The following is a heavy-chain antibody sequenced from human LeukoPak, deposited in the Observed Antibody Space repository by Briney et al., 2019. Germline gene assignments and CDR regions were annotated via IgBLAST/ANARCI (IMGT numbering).Heavy chain of an antibody. CDR3: AKKRRSYDILTGFDY. CDR2: ITDGGGST. V-gene: IGHV3-23*01. Sequence: GGSLRLSCAASGFTFSSYAMSWVRQAPGQGLEWVSAITDGGGSTYYADSVKGRFTISRDNSKNTLYLQMNSLRAEDTAVYYCAKKRRSYDILTGFDYWGQGTLVTVSS. J-gene: IGHJ4*02. CDR1: GFTFSSYA. D-gene: IGHD3-9*01.